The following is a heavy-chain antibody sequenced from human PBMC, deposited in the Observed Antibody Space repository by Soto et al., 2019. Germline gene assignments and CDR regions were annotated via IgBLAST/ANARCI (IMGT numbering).Heavy chain of an antibody. CDR1: GYTFINYG. Sequence: QVQLVQSGAEVKKPGASVKVSCKASGYTFINYGISWVRQAPGQGLEWMGWISTNTGHTDYARNLRGRVTMTTDASTTTAYMELRSLTSDDTAIYFCAREEYRQVDHWGQGTLVTVSS. D-gene: IGHD3-16*02. J-gene: IGHJ5*02. V-gene: IGHV1-18*04. CDR2: ISTNTGHT. CDR3: AREEYRQVDH.